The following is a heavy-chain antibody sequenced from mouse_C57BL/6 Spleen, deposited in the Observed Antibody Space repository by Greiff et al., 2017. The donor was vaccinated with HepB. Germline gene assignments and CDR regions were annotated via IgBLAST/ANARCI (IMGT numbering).Heavy chain of an antibody. D-gene: IGHD1-1*01. CDR3: APSTVVATDTWFAY. Sequence: EVQLVESGPGLVKPSQSLSLTCSVTGYSITSGYYWNWIRQFPGNKLEWMGYISYDGSNNYNPSLKNRISITRDTSKNQFFLKLNSVTTEDTATYYCAPSTVVATDTWFAYWGQGTLVTVSA. CDR2: ISYDGSN. J-gene: IGHJ3*01. CDR1: GYSITSGYY. V-gene: IGHV3-6*01.